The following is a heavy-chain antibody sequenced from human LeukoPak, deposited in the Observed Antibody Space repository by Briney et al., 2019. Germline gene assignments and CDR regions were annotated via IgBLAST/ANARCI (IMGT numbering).Heavy chain of an antibody. CDR3: ASSRRYYYDTSGPDAFDI. V-gene: IGHV1-2*02. D-gene: IGHD3-22*01. CDR2: INPNNGDT. CDR1: GYTFTGYF. J-gene: IGHJ3*02. Sequence: ASVKVSCKASGYTFTGYFMHWVRQAPGQGLEWMGWINPNNGDTNHAQNFQGGVTMTRDTSISTAYMELSRLRSDDTAVYYRASSRRYYYDTSGPDAFDIWGQGTMVTVSS.